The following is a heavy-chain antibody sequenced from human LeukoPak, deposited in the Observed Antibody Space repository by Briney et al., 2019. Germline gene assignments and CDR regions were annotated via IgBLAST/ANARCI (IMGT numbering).Heavy chain of an antibody. CDR1: GFIFSSYA. V-gene: IGHV3-23*01. CDR3: AEGARITETTVADVV. Sequence: GASLRLSCAASGFIFSSYAMTWVRQAPGKGLEWVSVSGSGDNTFYAGSVKGRFTISRENSKNTLYLQINNLRAEDTAVYYCAEGARITETTVADVVWGRGTTVTVSS. D-gene: IGHD1-7*01. CDR2: SGSGDNT. J-gene: IGHJ6*01.